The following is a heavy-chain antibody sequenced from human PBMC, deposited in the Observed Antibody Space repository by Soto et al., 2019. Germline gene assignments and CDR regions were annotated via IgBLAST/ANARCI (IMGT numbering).Heavy chain of an antibody. V-gene: IGHV4-4*02. CDR1: GGSISSNNW. J-gene: IGHJ6*02. CDR3: ARLKSTGYSDTGGYYYYYGMDV. Sequence: PSETLSLTCTVSGGSISSNNWWNWVRQPPEKGLEWIGEIFPTGSTNYNPSLKSRVTLSVDTSKNQFSLNLSSVTAADTAVYYCARLKSTGYSDTGGYYYYYGMDVWGQGTTVTVSS. CDR2: IFPTGST. D-gene: IGHD3-22*01.